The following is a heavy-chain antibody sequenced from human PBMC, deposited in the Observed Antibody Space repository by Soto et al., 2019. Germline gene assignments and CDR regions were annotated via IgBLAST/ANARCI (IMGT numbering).Heavy chain of an antibody. D-gene: IGHD4-17*01. CDR2: IWYDGTNK. V-gene: IGHV3-33*01. J-gene: IGHJ2*01. CDR3: ARGPMTTVTTWGDWYFDL. CDR1: GFTFSGYG. Sequence: QVPLVESGGGVVQPGRSLRLSCATSGFTFSGYGMHWVRQGPGKGLEWVAVIWYDGTNKYYADSVNGRFTISRDDSKNTLYLQMNSLRAEDTAVYYCARGPMTTVTTWGDWYFDLWGRGTLVTVSS.